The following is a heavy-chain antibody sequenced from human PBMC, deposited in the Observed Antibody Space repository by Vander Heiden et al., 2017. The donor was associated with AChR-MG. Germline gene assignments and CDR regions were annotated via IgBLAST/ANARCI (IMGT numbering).Heavy chain of an antibody. CDR2: IYYSGST. J-gene: IGHJ5*02. CDR1: GGSISSGGYY. V-gene: IGHV4-31*03. D-gene: IGHD4-17*01. CDR3: ARGDYVGWFDP. Sequence: QVQLQESGPGLVKPSQTLSLTCPFSGGSISSGGYYWSWIRQHPGKGLEWIGYIYYSGSTYYNPSLKSRVTISVDTSKNQFSLKLSSVTAADTAVYYCARGDYVGWFDPWGQGTLVTVSS.